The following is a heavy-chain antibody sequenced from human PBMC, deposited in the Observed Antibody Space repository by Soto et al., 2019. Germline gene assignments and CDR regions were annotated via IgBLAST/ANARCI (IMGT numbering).Heavy chain of an antibody. D-gene: IGHD4-17*01. CDR2: VSGSSSYI. CDR1: GFTFSHHW. J-gene: IGHJ3*01. CDR3: ARDLRGHYGP. V-gene: IGHV3-21*06. Sequence: GGSLRLTCVASGFTFSHHWMHWVRQAPGKGLEWVSSVSGSSSYIYYADSVKGRFTVSRDKANNLVFLQMNGLRPEDTAMYYCARDLRGHYGPWGQGTMVTV.